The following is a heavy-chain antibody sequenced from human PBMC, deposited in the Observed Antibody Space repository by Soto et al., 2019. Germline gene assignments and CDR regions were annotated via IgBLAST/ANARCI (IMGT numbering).Heavy chain of an antibody. Sequence: ASVKVSCKGSGYTFTGYYMHWVRQAPGQWLEWMGWINPNSGGTNYAQKFQGWVTMTRDTSISTAYMELNNLRAADTAIYYCAKNGYCSGTNCYAPFDPWGQGTLVTVSS. D-gene: IGHD2-2*01. CDR2: INPNSGGT. V-gene: IGHV1-2*04. CDR3: AKNGYCSGTNCYAPFDP. CDR1: GYTFTGYY. J-gene: IGHJ5*02.